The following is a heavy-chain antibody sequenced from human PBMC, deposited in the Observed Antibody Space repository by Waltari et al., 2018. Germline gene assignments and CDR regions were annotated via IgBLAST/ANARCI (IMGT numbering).Heavy chain of an antibody. V-gene: IGHV4-39*01. Sequence: QLQLQESGPGLVKPSETLSLTCTVSGGSISSSSHYWGWIRQPPGKGLEWIGSIYYSGSTYYNPSLKSRVTISVDTSKNQFSLKLSSVTAADTAVYYCARQIWDFWSGSLYYYYMDVWGKGTTVTVSS. CDR2: IYYSGST. J-gene: IGHJ6*03. CDR1: GGSISSSSHY. CDR3: ARQIWDFWSGSLYYYYMDV. D-gene: IGHD3-3*01.